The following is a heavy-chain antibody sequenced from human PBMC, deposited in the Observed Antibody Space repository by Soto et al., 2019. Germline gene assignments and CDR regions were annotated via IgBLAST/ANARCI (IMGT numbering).Heavy chain of an antibody. V-gene: IGHV4-30-4*01. CDR1: GGSISSGDYY. CDR3: ARDYAISPGARRRFDY. J-gene: IGHJ4*02. CDR2: IYYSGST. Sequence: QVQLQESGPGLVKPSQTLSLTCTVSGGSISSGDYYWSWIRQPPGKGLEWIGYIYYSGSTYYNPSRRSRVTMSVDTSKNQFSLKLSSVTAADTAVYYCARDYAISPGARRRFDYWGQGTLVTVSS. D-gene: IGHD1-1*01.